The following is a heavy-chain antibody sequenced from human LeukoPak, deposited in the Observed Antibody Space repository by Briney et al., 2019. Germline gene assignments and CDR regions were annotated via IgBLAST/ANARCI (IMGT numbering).Heavy chain of an antibody. CDR2: INHSGST. J-gene: IGHJ4*02. CDR1: GGSFSGYY. V-gene: IGHV4-34*01. Sequence: SETLSLTCAVYGGSFSGYYWSWIRQPPGKGLEWIGEINHSGSTNYNPSLKSRVTISVDTSKNQFSLKLSSVTAADTAVYYCARKTAQWYYYGSGSYGNFDYWGQGTLVTVSS. D-gene: IGHD3-10*01. CDR3: ARKTAQWYYYGSGSYGNFDY.